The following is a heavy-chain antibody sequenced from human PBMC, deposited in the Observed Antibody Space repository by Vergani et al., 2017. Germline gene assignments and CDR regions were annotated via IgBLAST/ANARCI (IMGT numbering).Heavy chain of an antibody. CDR1: GGSISSYY. J-gene: IGHJ4*02. Sequence: QLQLQESGPGLVKPSETLSLTCTVSGGSISSYYWSWIRQPTAKGLEWIGRIYTSGSTNYNPSLKSRVTMSVDTSKNQFSLKLSSVTAADTAVYYCARSSSTSCYECLDIDDWGQGTLVTVSS. D-gene: IGHD2-2*01. V-gene: IGHV4-4*07. CDR3: ARSSSTSCYECLDIDD. CDR2: IYTSGST.